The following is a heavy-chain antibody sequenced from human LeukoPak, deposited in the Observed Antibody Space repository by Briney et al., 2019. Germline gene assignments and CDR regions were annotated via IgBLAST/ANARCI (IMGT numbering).Heavy chain of an antibody. D-gene: IGHD4-23*01. CDR3: AKDGGNYAFDS. J-gene: IGHJ4*02. CDR1: GFTFSSYG. Sequence: GGSLRLSCAAPGFTFSSYGMSWVRQAPGKGLEWVSAISGSGAKTYYADPVKGRFTISRDNSKNTLYLQMNSLRAEDTAVYYCAKDGGNYAFDSWGQGTLITVSS. V-gene: IGHV3-23*01. CDR2: ISGSGAKT.